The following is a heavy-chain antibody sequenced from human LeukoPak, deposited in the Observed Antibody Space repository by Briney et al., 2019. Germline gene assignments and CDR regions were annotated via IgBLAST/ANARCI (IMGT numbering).Heavy chain of an antibody. D-gene: IGHD2-21*02. J-gene: IGHJ4*02. Sequence: GRSLRLSCAVSGFTFSSYAMHWVRQAPGKGLEWVAVISYDGSNKYYADSVKGRFTISRDNSKNTLYLQMNSLRAEDTAVYYCARGLDPSNRLLSFDYWGQGTLVTVSS. CDR2: ISYDGSNK. CDR1: GFTFSSYA. CDR3: ARGLDPSNRLLSFDY. V-gene: IGHV3-30-3*01.